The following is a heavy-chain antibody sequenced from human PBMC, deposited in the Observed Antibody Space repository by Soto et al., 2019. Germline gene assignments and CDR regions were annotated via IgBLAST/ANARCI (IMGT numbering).Heavy chain of an antibody. V-gene: IGHV3-23*01. Sequence: EVQLLESGGGLVQPGGSLRLSCAASGFTFSTYAMSWVRQVPGKGLEWVSAISGSASSTYYADSVKGRFTISRDNSKNTLYLQMNSLRAEDTAVYYCAKVIGRAVVRYFDYWGQGTLVAVSS. D-gene: IGHD3-16*02. J-gene: IGHJ4*02. CDR2: ISGSASST. CDR3: AKVIGRAVVRYFDY. CDR1: GFTFSTYA.